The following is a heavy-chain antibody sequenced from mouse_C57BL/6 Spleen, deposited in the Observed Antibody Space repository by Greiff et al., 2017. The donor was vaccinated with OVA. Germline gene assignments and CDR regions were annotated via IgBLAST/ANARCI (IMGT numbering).Heavy chain of an antibody. CDR2: INPNNGGT. CDR1: GYTFTDYY. Sequence: VQLQQSGPELVKPGASVKISCKASGYTFTDYYMNWVKQSHGKSLEWIGDINPNNGGTSYNQKFKGKATLTVDKSSSTAYMELRSLTSEDSAVYYCARRGYGSSYVAWFAYWGQGTLVTVSA. CDR3: ARRGYGSSYVAWFAY. V-gene: IGHV1-26*01. D-gene: IGHD1-1*01. J-gene: IGHJ3*01.